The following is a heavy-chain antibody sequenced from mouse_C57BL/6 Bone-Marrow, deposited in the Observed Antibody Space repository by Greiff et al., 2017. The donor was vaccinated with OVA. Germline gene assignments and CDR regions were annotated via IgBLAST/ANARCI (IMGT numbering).Heavy chain of an antibody. Sequence: VQLQQSGPELVKPGASVKISCKASGYSFTGYYMNWVKQSPEKSLEWIGEINPSTGGTTYNQKFKAKATLTVDKSSSTAYMQLKSLTSEDSAVYYCARSPLLRSYFDYWGQGTTLTVSS. V-gene: IGHV1-42*01. CDR3: ARSPLLRSYFDY. CDR1: GYSFTGYY. D-gene: IGHD1-1*01. J-gene: IGHJ2*01. CDR2: INPSTGGT.